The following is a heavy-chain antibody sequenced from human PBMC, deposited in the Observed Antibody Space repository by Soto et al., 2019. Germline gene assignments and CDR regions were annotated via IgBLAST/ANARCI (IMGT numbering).Heavy chain of an antibody. CDR1: GFAFRSYN. CDR2: ISSGSSNI. J-gene: IGHJ4*02. CDR3: ASATVVAGTFDF. D-gene: IGHD2-15*01. V-gene: IGHV3-21*01. Sequence: EVQLVESGGGLVKPGGSLTLSCAGSGFAFRSYNMNWVRQSPGKGLEWVASISSGSSNIYYADSVKGRFTISRDNAKNSLSLQMDSLRAEDSAVYYCASATVVAGTFDFWGQGTLVTVSS.